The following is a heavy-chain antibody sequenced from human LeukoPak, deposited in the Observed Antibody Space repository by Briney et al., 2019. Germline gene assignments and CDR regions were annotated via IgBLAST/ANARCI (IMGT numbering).Heavy chain of an antibody. Sequence: PGGSLRLSCAASGFTFSSYWMHWVRQAPGKGLVWVSRINPDGSSTNYADSVKGRFTISRDSAKNTLYLQMNSLRAEDTAVYYCARPADVLRFLEWLPIDYWGQGTLVTVSS. V-gene: IGHV3-74*01. CDR1: GFTFSSYW. CDR3: ARPADVLRFLEWLPIDY. CDR2: INPDGSST. J-gene: IGHJ4*02. D-gene: IGHD3-3*01.